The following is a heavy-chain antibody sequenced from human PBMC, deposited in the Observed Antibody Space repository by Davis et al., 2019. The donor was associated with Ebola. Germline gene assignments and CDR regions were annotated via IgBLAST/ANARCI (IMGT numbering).Heavy chain of an antibody. V-gene: IGHV1-2*04. J-gene: IGHJ6*02. Sequence: AASVKVSCKASGYTFTGYYMHWVRQAPGQGLEWMGWINPNSGGTNYAQKFQGWVTMTRDTSISTAYMELSRLRSDDTAVYYCARGGSTRYNWNDSYYYYGMDVWGQGTTVTVSS. D-gene: IGHD1-1*01. CDR2: INPNSGGT. CDR1: GYTFTGYY. CDR3: ARGGSTRYNWNDSYYYYGMDV.